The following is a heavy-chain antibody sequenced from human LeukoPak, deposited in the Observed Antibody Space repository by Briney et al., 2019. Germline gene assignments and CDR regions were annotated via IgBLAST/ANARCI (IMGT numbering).Heavy chain of an antibody. CDR1: RFTFSTYS. Sequence: GGSLRLSCAASRFTFSTYSMSWVRQAPGKGLEWVSAISGSGGSTYYADSVKGRFTISRDNSKNTLYLQMNSLRAEDTAVYYCARGAGYNYPYYFDYWGQGTLVTVSS. V-gene: IGHV3-23*01. CDR3: ARGAGYNYPYYFDY. CDR2: ISGSGGST. D-gene: IGHD5-24*01. J-gene: IGHJ4*02.